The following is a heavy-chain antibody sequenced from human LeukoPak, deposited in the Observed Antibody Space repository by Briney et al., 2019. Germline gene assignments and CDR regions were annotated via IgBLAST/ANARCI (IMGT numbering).Heavy chain of an antibody. J-gene: IGHJ4*02. V-gene: IGHV3-30*03. CDR3: ARGLFNGYDTALTPFDH. CDR2: ISYDGSNK. CDR1: GFTFSSYG. Sequence: GGSLRLSCAASGFTFSSYGMHWVRQAPGKGLEWVAVISYDGSNKYYADSVKGRFTISRDNSKNTLYLQMNSLRDEDTAVYFCARGLFNGYDTALTPFDHWGLGTLVTVSS. D-gene: IGHD5-12*01.